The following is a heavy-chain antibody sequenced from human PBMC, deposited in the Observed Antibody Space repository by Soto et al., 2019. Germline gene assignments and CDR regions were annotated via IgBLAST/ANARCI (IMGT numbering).Heavy chain of an antibody. CDR2: IYYTGST. J-gene: IGHJ4*02. D-gene: IGHD3-3*01. Sequence: QLQLQESGPGLVKPSETLSLTCTVSGGSISSGSYYWGWIRQPPGKGLEWIGTIYYTGSTYYNPSLKSRVNISVDTSKNQFSLKLSSVTAADTAVYFCTRRLRFLETVDYWGQGTLVTVSS. V-gene: IGHV4-39*01. CDR3: TRRLRFLETVDY. CDR1: GGSISSGSYY.